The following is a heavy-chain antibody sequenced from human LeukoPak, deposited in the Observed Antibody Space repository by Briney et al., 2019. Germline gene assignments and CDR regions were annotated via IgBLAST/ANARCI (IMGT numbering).Heavy chain of an antibody. Sequence: PGGSLGLSCAASGFTFSSYAMHWVRQAPGKGLEWVAVISYDGSNKYYADSVKGRFTISRDNSKNTLYLQMNSLRAEDTAVYYCARGDDILTGDYYYYGMDVWGQGTTVTVSS. CDR2: ISYDGSNK. J-gene: IGHJ6*02. CDR1: GFTFSSYA. D-gene: IGHD3-9*01. CDR3: ARGDDILTGDYYYYGMDV. V-gene: IGHV3-30*04.